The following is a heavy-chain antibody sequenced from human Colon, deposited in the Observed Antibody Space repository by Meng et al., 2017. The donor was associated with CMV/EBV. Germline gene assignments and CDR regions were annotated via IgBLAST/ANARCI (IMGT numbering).Heavy chain of an antibody. Sequence: GGSLRLSCGASGLALSSFWMSWVRQTPGKGLEWVASIQQDGSLTYYVDSVKGRFTISRDNAKNSLYLEMNSLRAEDTAVYYCVRENLPPRRLDVWGQGTTVTVSS. CDR3: VRENLPPRRLDV. D-gene: IGHD1-14*01. CDR1: GLALSSFW. J-gene: IGHJ6*02. CDR2: IQQDGSLT. V-gene: IGHV3-7*01.